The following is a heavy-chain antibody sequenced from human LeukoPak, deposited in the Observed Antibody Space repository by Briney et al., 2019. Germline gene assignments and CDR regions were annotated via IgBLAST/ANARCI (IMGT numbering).Heavy chain of an antibody. CDR2: ISAYNGNT. CDR3: ARVGGSYPNLDY. V-gene: IGHV1-18*04. D-gene: IGHD1-26*01. Sequence: GASVKVSCKASGYTFTGYYMHWVRQAPGQGLEWMGWISAYNGNTNYAQKLQGRVTMTTDTSTSTAYMELRSLRSDDTAVYYCARVGGSYPNLDYWGQGTLVTVSS. CDR1: GYTFTGYY. J-gene: IGHJ4*02.